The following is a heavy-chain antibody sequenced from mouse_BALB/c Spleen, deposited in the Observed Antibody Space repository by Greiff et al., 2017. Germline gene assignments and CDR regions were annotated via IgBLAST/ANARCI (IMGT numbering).Heavy chain of an antibody. J-gene: IGHJ4*01. Sequence: EVKLMESGGGLVKPGGSLKLSCAASGFTFSDYYMYWVRQTPEKRLEWVATISDGGSYTYYPDSVKGRFTISRDNAKNNLYLQMSSLKSEDTAMYYCARDPYYYYGSRYAMDYWGQGTSVTVSS. CDR2: ISDGGSYT. D-gene: IGHD1-1*01. CDR1: GFTFSDYY. V-gene: IGHV5-4*02. CDR3: ARDPYYYYGSRYAMDY.